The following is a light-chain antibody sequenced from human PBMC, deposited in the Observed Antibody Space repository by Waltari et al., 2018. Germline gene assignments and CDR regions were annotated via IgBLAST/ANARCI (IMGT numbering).Light chain of an antibody. CDR1: SSDVGGYKY. Sequence: QSALTQPASVSGSPGQSITISCPGTSSDVGGYKYVSWYQQYPGKAPKLMIYDVIKRPSGVSNRCSGSKSGNTASLTISGLQAEDEADYYCTSYTSSTPVVFGGGTKLTVL. CDR2: DVI. J-gene: IGLJ2*01. CDR3: TSYTSSTPVV. V-gene: IGLV2-14*01.